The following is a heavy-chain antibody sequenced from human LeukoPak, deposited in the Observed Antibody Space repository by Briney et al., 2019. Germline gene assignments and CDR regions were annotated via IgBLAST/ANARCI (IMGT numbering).Heavy chain of an antibody. Sequence: HSGGSLRLSCAASGFTFSSYAMHWVRQAPGKGLKWVAVISYDGSNKYYADSVKGRFTISRDNSKNTLYLQMNSLRAEDTAVYYCARGRGIQLWLVPTDYWGQGTLVTVSS. D-gene: IGHD5-18*01. J-gene: IGHJ4*02. CDR1: GFTFSSYA. CDR2: ISYDGSNK. V-gene: IGHV3-30-3*01. CDR3: ARGRGIQLWLVPTDY.